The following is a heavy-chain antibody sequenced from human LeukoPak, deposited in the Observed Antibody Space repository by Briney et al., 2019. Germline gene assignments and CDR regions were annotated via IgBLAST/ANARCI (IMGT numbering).Heavy chain of an antibody. CDR1: GFAYDHCS. CDR3: ARLGIAAAGSGYYYYYMDV. J-gene: IGHJ6*03. Sequence: HAGGSLRLSCVGSGFAYDHCSMNWVRQAPGKGLEWLSYITGDNKAYYADSLKGRFVISRDNAKNSVYLQMNSLSVEDTAVYYCARLGIAAAGSGYYYYYMDVWGKGTTVTVSS. CDR2: ITGDNKA. D-gene: IGHD6-13*01. V-gene: IGHV3-48*01.